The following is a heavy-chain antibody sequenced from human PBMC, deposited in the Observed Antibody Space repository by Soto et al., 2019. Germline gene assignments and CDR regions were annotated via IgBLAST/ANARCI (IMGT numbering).Heavy chain of an antibody. V-gene: IGHV3-21*01. CDR1: GFIFSEYS. Sequence: GGSLRLSCKASGFIFSEYSMSWVRQAPGKGLEWVSSISGSSSHMYYADSLKGRFTISRDNAKISLYLQMSGLGAEDAAVYFCAKYTHYSDRSAYHPPYYYDFWGQGILVTVSS. CDR2: ISGSSSHM. D-gene: IGHD3-22*01. CDR3: AKYTHYSDRSAYHPPYYYDF. J-gene: IGHJ4*02.